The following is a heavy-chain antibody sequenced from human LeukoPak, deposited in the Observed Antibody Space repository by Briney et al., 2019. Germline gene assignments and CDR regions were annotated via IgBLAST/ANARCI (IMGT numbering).Heavy chain of an antibody. CDR3: ARVGDHFHWYLGL. J-gene: IGHJ2*01. V-gene: IGHV3-53*01. CDR2: LYSGSDT. Sequence: PGGPLSLSCAASGLTVSTNYMNWVRQATGKGLEWVSILYSGSDTYYADSVKGRFTISRDSSKNILSLQMNNLRAEDTAVYYCARVGDHFHWYLGLWGRGTLVTVSS. D-gene: IGHD3-10*01. CDR1: GLTVSTNY.